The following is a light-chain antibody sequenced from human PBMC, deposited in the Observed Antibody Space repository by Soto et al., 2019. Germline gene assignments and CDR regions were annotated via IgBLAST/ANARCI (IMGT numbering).Light chain of an antibody. CDR1: SSDVGTYTR. CDR3: SSYASSTTLV. Sequence: QSVLTQPPSVSGSPGQSVTISCTGTSSDVGTYTRVSWYQQSPGTAPKLMIYEVSNRPSGVPDRFSGSKSGNTASLTISGLQAEDEADYYCSSYASSTTLVFGGGTKLTVL. CDR2: EVS. J-gene: IGLJ3*02. V-gene: IGLV2-18*02.